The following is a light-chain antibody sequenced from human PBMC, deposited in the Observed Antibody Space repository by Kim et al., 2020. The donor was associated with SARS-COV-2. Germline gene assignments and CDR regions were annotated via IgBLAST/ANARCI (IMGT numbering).Light chain of an antibody. V-gene: IGKV3-20*01. Sequence: EIVLTQSPDTLSLSPGERATLSCRASQSVSKNYIAWYQRKPGQAPRRLIYGTSIRATGIPDRFSGSGSGTDFTLTISRLEPEDFAVFYCQQTDNSPWTFGQGTKVDIK. J-gene: IGKJ1*01. CDR1: QSVSKNY. CDR3: QQTDNSPWT. CDR2: GTS.